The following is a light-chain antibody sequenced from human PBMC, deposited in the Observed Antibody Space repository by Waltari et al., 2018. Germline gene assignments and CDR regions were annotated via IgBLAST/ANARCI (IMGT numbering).Light chain of an antibody. J-gene: IGKJ1*01. CDR3: LQYGNSPRT. CDR2: GAS. CDR1: QVVSSNY. Sequence: DIALTQSPGPLSLSPGERATLSCRASQVVSSNYFAWYQHKPGQPPRLLIYGASTRATGIPDRFSGSGSGTDFTLTISRLEPEDFAVYYCLQYGNSPRTFGLGTKVEIK. V-gene: IGKV3-20*01.